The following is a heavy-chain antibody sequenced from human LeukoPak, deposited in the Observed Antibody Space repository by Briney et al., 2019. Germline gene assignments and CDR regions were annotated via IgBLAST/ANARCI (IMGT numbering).Heavy chain of an antibody. V-gene: IGHV4-38-2*01. CDR3: ARHLKGHDAFDI. Sequence: PSETLSLTCAVSGYSISSGYYWGWIRQPPGKGLEWIGSIYHSGSTYYNPSLKSRVTISVDTSKTQFSVKLRSVTAADTAVYYCARHLKGHDAFDIWGQGTMVTVSS. CDR2: IYHSGST. CDR1: GYSISSGYY. J-gene: IGHJ3*02.